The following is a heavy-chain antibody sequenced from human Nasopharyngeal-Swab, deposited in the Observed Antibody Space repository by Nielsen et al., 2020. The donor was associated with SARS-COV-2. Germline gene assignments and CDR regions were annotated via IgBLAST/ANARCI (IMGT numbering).Heavy chain of an antibody. Sequence: GESLKISCAASGFTFSSNAMTWVRQAPGKGLEWVSIISGNGGNTYYADSVKGRFTISRDNSKNTVYLQMSSLRAEDTAVYYCAKVLLPTYSGSYLLYNYGMDVWGQGTTVIVSS. J-gene: IGHJ6*02. CDR2: ISGNGGNT. CDR3: AKVLLPTYSGSYLLYNYGMDV. D-gene: IGHD1-26*01. V-gene: IGHV3-23*01. CDR1: GFTFSSNA.